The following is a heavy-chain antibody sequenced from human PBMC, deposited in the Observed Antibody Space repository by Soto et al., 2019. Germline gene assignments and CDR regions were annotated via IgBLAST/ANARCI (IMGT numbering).Heavy chain of an antibody. CDR3: AKDKGEDGIAVAGTGAFDI. Sequence: PGGSLRLSCAAPTFIFSTYWMTWVRQAPGKGLEWVANIKRDGSKTHYADSVKGRFTISRDNAKNSLYLQMNSLRAEDTALYYCAKDKGEDGIAVAGTGAFDIWGQGTMVTVSS. D-gene: IGHD6-19*01. V-gene: IGHV3-7*03. CDR2: IKRDGSKT. J-gene: IGHJ3*02. CDR1: TFIFSTYW.